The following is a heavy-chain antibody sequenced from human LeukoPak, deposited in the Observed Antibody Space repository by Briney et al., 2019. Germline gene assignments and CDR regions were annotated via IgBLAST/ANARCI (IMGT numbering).Heavy chain of an antibody. CDR2: IYHSGST. CDR1: GFTFSNAW. J-gene: IGHJ4*02. V-gene: IGHV4-38-2*01. Sequence: PGGSLRLSCAASGFTFSNAWMSWVRQAPGKGLEWIGSIYHSGSTYYNPSLKSRVTISVDTSKNQFSLKLSSVTAADTAVYYCARHPAYSSGTIVDYWGQGTLVTVSS. D-gene: IGHD6-19*01. CDR3: ARHPAYSSGTIVDY.